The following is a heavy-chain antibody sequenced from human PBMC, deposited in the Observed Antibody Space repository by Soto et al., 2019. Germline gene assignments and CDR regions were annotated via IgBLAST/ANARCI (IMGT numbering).Heavy chain of an antibody. CDR1: GGTFSSYA. Sequence: AASVKVSCKASGGTFSSYAISWVRQAPGQGLEWMGGIIPIFGTAIYAQRFQGRVTMTEESSADTPYMELSSLRSEDTAVYYCAIEVRRSNQFDHWGQGTMVTVSS. CDR2: IIPIFGTA. CDR3: AIEVRRSNQFDH. V-gene: IGHV1-69*13. D-gene: IGHD3-10*01. J-gene: IGHJ4*02.